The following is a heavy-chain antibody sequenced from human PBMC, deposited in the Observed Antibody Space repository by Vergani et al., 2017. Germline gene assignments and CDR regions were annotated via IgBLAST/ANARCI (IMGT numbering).Heavy chain of an antibody. CDR1: GGSISSGSYY. J-gene: IGHJ6*03. CDR2: IYTSGST. CDR3: AGVNGARDSSYYYDYYMDL. D-gene: IGHD2-21*01. Sequence: QVQLQESGPGLVKPSQTLSLTCTVSGGSISSGSYYLSWIRQPAGKGLEWIGRIYTSGSTNYNPSLKSRVTMSVDPSKNQFSLKLSSVTAADTAVYYCAGVNGARDSSYYYDYYMDLWGKGTTVTVSS. V-gene: IGHV4-61*02.